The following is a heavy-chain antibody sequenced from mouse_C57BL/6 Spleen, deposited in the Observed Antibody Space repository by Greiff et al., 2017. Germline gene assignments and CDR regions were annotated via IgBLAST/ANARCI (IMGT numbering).Heavy chain of an antibody. CDR2: FYPGSGRI. Sequence: QVQLQQSGAELVKPGASVKLSCKASGYTFTEYSIHWVKQRSGQGLEWIGWFYPGSGRIKYNEKFKDKATLTADKSSSTVYMELSRVTSEDSAVYFCARHTIYYGNYEDAMDYWGQGTSVTVSS. V-gene: IGHV1-62-2*01. CDR3: ARHTIYYGNYEDAMDY. CDR1: GYTFTEYS. D-gene: IGHD2-1*01. J-gene: IGHJ4*01.